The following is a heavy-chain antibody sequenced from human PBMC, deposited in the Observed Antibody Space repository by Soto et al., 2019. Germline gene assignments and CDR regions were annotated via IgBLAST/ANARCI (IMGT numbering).Heavy chain of an antibody. J-gene: IGHJ6*02. CDR2: IFHSGST. Sequence: QVQLQESGPGRVRPSGTLSLTCTVSGGSMRSSKWWSWVRQPPGKGLEWIGDIFHSGSTNYNPSLNSRATISVDKSKDQFSLRLSSVTAADTAVYYCARQNYGDDSLDFFYAMDVWGQGTTVTVSS. CDR1: GGSMRSSKW. V-gene: IGHV4-4*02. CDR3: ARQNYGDDSLDFFYAMDV. D-gene: IGHD4-17*01.